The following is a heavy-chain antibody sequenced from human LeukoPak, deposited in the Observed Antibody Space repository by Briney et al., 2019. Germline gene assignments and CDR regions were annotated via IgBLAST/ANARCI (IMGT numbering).Heavy chain of an antibody. V-gene: IGHV3-23*01. Sequence: GGSLRLSRAASGFTFSSYAMIWVRQAPGKGLEWVSLISDSGTSTYYTDSVKGWFTISRDNSKNTVYLQMNSLRAEDTAVYYCAKGVSGYGSGRPFDYWGQGTLVTVSS. J-gene: IGHJ4*02. CDR2: ISDSGTST. CDR1: GFTFSSYA. D-gene: IGHD3-10*01. CDR3: AKGVSGYGSGRPFDY.